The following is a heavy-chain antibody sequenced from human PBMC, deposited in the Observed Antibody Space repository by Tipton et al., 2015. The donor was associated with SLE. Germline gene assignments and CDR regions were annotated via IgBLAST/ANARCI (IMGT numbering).Heavy chain of an antibody. V-gene: IGHV4-59*12. D-gene: IGHD1/OR15-1a*01. CDR1: GGSISSNY. CDR2: ISDGGGT. J-gene: IGHJ4*02. CDR3: ARASEVSGTTPMGFDY. Sequence: TLSLTCSVSGGSISSNYWIWIRQPPGKGLEWIGYISDGGGTNHNPFLKSRVTILMDTSRNQFSLKFRSVTAADTAVYFCARASEVSGTTPMGFDYWGQGTLVTVSS.